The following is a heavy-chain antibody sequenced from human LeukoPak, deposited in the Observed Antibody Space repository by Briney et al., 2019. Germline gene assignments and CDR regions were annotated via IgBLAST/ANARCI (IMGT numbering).Heavy chain of an antibody. CDR1: GGSFSGYY. CDR3: ASGALGYCSSTSCKTLQH. D-gene: IGHD2-2*01. CDR2: INHSGST. V-gene: IGHV4-34*01. Sequence: SETLSLTCAVYGGSFSGYYWSWIRQPPGKGLEWIGEINHSGSTNYNPSLKSRVTISVDTSKNQFSLKLSSVTAADTAVYYCASGALGYCSSTSCKTLQHWGQGTLVTVSS. J-gene: IGHJ1*01.